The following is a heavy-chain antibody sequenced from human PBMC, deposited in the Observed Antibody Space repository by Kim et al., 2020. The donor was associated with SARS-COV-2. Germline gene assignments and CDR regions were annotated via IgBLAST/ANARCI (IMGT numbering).Heavy chain of an antibody. CDR3: TTDSSYGGSRVPFDD. Sequence: GGSLRLSCAASGVTFNDAWMSWVRKAPGKGLEWVGRIKSKTDGGTTEYAVRVKDRSTILRDDSMKTGYLQMSSLKTEDTALYYCTTDSSYGGSRVPFDD. J-gene: IGHJ3*01. V-gene: IGHV3-15*01. CDR2: IKSKTDGGTT. CDR1: GVTFNDAW. D-gene: IGHD3-16*01.